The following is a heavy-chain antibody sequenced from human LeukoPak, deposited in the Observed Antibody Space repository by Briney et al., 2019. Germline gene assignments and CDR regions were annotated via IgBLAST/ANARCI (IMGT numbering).Heavy chain of an antibody. V-gene: IGHV3-48*04. CDR1: GFTFRDYS. Sequence: GGSLRLSCAASGFTFRDYSMNWVRQAPGKGLEWISYITTSGSAIYYADSVKGRFTISRDNAKNSLYLQMNSLRAEDTAVYYCVRDSKWGFDNWGQGTLVTVSS. D-gene: IGHD7-27*01. CDR2: ITTSGSAI. CDR3: VRDSKWGFDN. J-gene: IGHJ4*02.